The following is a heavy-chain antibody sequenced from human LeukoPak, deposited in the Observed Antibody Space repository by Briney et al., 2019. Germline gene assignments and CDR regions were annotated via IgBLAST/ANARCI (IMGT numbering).Heavy chain of an antibody. CDR2: INDDGSST. Sequence: GGSLRLSCVASGFTFSSYCMHWVRHAPGRGLVGVSRINDDGSSTTYADSGKGRFTISRDNAKNTLYLQMNSLRAEDTAVYYCARPGRAAGGFDYWGQGTLVTVSS. D-gene: IGHD6-13*01. CDR3: ARPGRAAGGFDY. V-gene: IGHV3-74*01. J-gene: IGHJ4*02. CDR1: GFTFSSYC.